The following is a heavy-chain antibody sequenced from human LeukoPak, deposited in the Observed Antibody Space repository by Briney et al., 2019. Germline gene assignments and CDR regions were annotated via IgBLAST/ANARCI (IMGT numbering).Heavy chain of an antibody. D-gene: IGHD5-12*01. Sequence: GGSLSLACAASGFSLDDYTMQWVRPAAGRGLEWVSLISWVGGSTYYADSVKGRFTISRDNSRNSLYLQMNMVRTKDSALYYCAKEGYSGYDSYYYYGMDVWGQATTVTVSS. CDR1: GFSLDDYT. V-gene: IGHV3-43*01. J-gene: IGHJ6*02. CDR3: AKEGYSGYDSYYYYGMDV. CDR2: ISWVGGST.